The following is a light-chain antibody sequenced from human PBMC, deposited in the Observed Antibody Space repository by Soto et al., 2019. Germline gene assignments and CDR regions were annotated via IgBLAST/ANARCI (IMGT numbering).Light chain of an antibody. V-gene: IGLV2-14*01. J-gene: IGLJ1*01. CDR1: SSDVGGHNY. CDR2: EVT. Sequence: QSALTQPASVSGSPGQSITISCTGSSSDVGGHNYVSWYQQHPGKAPKLMIYEVTKRPSGVSNRLSGSKSGNTASLTISGLQAEDEADYYCSSYTFTSTLYVFGTGTKVTV. CDR3: SSYTFTSTLYV.